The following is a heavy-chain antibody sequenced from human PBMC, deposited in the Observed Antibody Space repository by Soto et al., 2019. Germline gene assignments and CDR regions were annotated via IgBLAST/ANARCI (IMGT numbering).Heavy chain of an antibody. CDR1: GGSISSYY. CDR3: ARAADYYYYLDV. V-gene: IGHV4-59*01. D-gene: IGHD6-19*01. J-gene: IGHJ6*03. Sequence: SETLSLTCTVSGGSISSYYWSWIRQPPGKGLEWIGYIYYSGSTNYNPSLKSRVTISVDTSKNQFSPKLSSVTAADTAVYYCARAADYYYYLDVWGKGTTVTVSS. CDR2: IYYSGST.